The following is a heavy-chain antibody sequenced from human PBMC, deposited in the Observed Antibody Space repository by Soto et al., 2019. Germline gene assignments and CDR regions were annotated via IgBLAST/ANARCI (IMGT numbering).Heavy chain of an antibody. J-gene: IGHJ6*03. D-gene: IGHD6-19*01. CDR1: GYSFTNYG. V-gene: IGHV1-18*01. CDR2: ISGFNGNT. CDR3: ARDRGVAPPVAGNTHYYYHMDV. Sequence: QDQLVQSGAEVKKPGASVTVSCKASGYSFTNYGITWVRQAPGQGLEWMGWISGFNGNTHYAQKLQGRVTMTTDASTSTAYMELRSLSSDDTAVYYCARDRGVAPPVAGNTHYYYHMDVWGKGTTVTVSS.